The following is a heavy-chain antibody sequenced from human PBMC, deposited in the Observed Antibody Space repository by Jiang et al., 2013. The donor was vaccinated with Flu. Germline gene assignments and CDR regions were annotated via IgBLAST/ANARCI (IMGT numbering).Heavy chain of an antibody. Sequence: VIWYDGSTKYYADSVKGRLTISRDDSKNTLYLQMNSLRAEDTAVYFCARDTRGSPDYWGQGTLVTVS. CDR3: ARDTRGSPDY. V-gene: IGHV3-33*01. J-gene: IGHJ4*02. CDR2: IWYDGSTK. D-gene: IGHD3-16*01.